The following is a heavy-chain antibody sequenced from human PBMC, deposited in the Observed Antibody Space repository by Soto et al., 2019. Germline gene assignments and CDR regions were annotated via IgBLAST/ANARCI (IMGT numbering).Heavy chain of an antibody. CDR2: IWYDGNTK. Sequence: QVQLVESGGGVVQPGKSLRLSCAASGFIFRNFGMHWVRQAPGKGLEWVAVIWYDGNTKYYAESVKGRFTISRDNIKNTLDLQMDSLRVDYTAVYYCVRDWNTGGSNDWGHGTLVTVSS. CDR3: VRDWNTGGSND. CDR1: GFIFRNFG. V-gene: IGHV3-33*01. J-gene: IGHJ4*01. D-gene: IGHD1-1*01.